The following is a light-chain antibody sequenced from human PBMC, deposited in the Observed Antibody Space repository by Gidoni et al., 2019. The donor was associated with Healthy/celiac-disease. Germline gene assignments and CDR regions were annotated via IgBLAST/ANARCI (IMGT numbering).Light chain of an antibody. CDR1: QRVSSN. J-gene: IGKJ1*01. V-gene: IGKV3-15*01. CDR2: GAS. Sequence: EIVMTPSPATLSVSPGERATLSCRASQRVSSNLAWYQQKPGQAPRLLIYGASTRATGIPARFSGSGSGTEFTLTISSLQSEDFAVYYCQQYNNWPTWTFGQGTKVEIK. CDR3: QQYNNWPTWT.